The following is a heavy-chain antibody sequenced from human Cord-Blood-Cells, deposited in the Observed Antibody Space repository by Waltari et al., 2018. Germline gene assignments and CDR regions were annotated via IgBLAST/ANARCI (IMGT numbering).Heavy chain of an antibody. J-gene: IGHJ4*02. Sequence: QMQLVESGGGVVQPGRSLRLSCAASGFTFSSYGMHWVRQAPGKGLRWGAVIWYDGSNKYYADSVKGRFTISRDNSKNTLYLQMNSLRAEDTAVYYCARRGSSSYYFDYWGQGTLVTVSS. D-gene: IGHD6-6*01. CDR2: IWYDGSNK. CDR1: GFTFSSYG. V-gene: IGHV3-33*01. CDR3: ARRGSSSYYFDY.